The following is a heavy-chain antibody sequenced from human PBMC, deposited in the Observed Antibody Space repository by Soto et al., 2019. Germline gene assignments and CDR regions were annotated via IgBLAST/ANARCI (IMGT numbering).Heavy chain of an antibody. CDR3: ARNSGYSYGYAFDY. CDR2: IYHSGST. CDR1: GGSISSSNC. D-gene: IGHD5-18*01. J-gene: IGHJ4*02. V-gene: IGHV4-4*02. Sequence: SETLSLTCAVSGGSISSSNCWSVFRQPPGKGLEWIGEIYHSGSTNYNPSLKSRVTISVDKSKNQFSLKLSSVTAADTAVYYCARNSGYSYGYAFDYWGQGTLVTVSS.